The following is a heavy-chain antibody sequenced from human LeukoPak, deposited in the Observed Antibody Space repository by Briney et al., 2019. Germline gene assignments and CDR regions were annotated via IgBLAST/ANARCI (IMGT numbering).Heavy chain of an antibody. CDR2: INAGNGNT. Sequence: ASVKVSCKASGYTFTSYAMHWVRQAPGQRLEWMGWINAGNGNTKYSQKFQGRVTITRDTSASTAYMELSSLRSEDTAVYYCARESYVGGSFDYWGQGTLVTVSS. D-gene: IGHD3-16*01. V-gene: IGHV1-3*01. CDR1: GYTFTSYA. J-gene: IGHJ4*02. CDR3: ARESYVGGSFDY.